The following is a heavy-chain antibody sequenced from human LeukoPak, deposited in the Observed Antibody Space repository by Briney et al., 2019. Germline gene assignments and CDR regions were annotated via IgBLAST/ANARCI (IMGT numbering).Heavy chain of an antibody. V-gene: IGHV1-2*02. Sequence: GASVKVSCKASGYTFTDYYMHWVRQAPGQGLEWMGWINPSTGGTNYAQKFQGRVTMTRDTSISTAYMELSRLRSDDTAVYYCARGQGTYDFWSGYYPLDYWGQGTLVTVSS. D-gene: IGHD3-3*01. CDR3: ARGQGTYDFWSGYYPLDY. CDR1: GYTFTDYY. J-gene: IGHJ4*02. CDR2: INPSTGGT.